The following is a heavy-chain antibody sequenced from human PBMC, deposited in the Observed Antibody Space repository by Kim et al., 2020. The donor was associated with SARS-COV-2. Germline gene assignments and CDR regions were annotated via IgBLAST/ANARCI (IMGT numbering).Heavy chain of an antibody. CDR3: SRAGSRGVLWD. Sequence: ASVKVSCKASGYTFTGYEINWVRQAPGQGLEWMGRINPNSGNTQYGQKFYGRVTMTRDTSKGTVYMEVSSLRSADTAVYYCSRAGSRGVLWDWGQGTLVTV. D-gene: IGHD3-10*01. CDR2: INPNSGNT. CDR1: GYTFTGYE. J-gene: IGHJ1*01. V-gene: IGHV1-8*01.